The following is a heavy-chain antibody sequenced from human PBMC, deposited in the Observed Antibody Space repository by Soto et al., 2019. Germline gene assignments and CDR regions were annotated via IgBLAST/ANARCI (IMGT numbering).Heavy chain of an antibody. CDR1: GGFLSESC. Sequence: SETLSLTCAVYGGFLSESCWTWIRQPPGKGLEWIGEINHVGGTNYNPSLKSRVTMSVDTSQNQFSLRLISVTAADTAMYFCVKIRYQLPSSVLWLDPWGQGTPVTVSS. V-gene: IGHV4-34*01. J-gene: IGHJ5*02. CDR2: INHVGGT. CDR3: VKIRYQLPSSVLWLDP. D-gene: IGHD3-16*01.